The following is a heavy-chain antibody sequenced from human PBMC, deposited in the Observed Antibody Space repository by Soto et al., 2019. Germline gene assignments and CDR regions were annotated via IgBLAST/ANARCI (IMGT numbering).Heavy chain of an antibody. V-gene: IGHV3-7*01. Sequence: PGGSLRLSCAASGFTCSNSWMSWVRQAPGKGLEWVADINPVESEKYYVDSVKGRFTVSRDNAKNSLYLQMNSLRVEDTALYYCARDPAWGSLDYWGLGTLVTVSS. D-gene: IGHD7-27*01. J-gene: IGHJ4*02. CDR3: ARDPAWGSLDY. CDR1: GFTCSNSW. CDR2: INPVESEK.